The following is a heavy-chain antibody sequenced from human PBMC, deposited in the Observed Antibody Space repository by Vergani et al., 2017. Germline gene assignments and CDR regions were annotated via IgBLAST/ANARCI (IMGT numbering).Heavy chain of an antibody. CDR2: IYYSGST. V-gene: IGHV4-30-4*08. CDR3: AGATGGSSSWLWLDV. D-gene: IGHD6-13*01. Sequence: QVQLQESGPGLVKPSQTLSLTCTVSGGSISSGDYYWSWIRQPPGKGLEWIGYIYYSGSTYYNPSLKSRVTISVDTSKNQFSLKLSSGTAADTAVYYCAGATGGSSSWLWLDVWGQGTTVTVSS. CDR1: GGSISSGDYY. J-gene: IGHJ6*02.